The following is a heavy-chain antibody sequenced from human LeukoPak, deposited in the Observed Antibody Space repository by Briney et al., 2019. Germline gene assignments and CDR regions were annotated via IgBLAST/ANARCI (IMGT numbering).Heavy chain of an antibody. CDR1: GFTFSSYS. Sequence: GGSLRLSCAASGFTFSSYSMNWVRQAPGKGLEWVSYISSSSSSTIYYADSVKGRFTISRDNAKNSLYLQMNSLRDEDTAVYYCAKDIRAAAGFLFDYWGQGTLVTVSS. CDR2: ISSSSSSTI. V-gene: IGHV3-48*02. D-gene: IGHD6-13*01. J-gene: IGHJ4*02. CDR3: AKDIRAAAGFLFDY.